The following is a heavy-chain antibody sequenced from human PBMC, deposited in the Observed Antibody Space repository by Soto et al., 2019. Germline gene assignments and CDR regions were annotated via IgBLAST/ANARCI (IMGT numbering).Heavy chain of an antibody. CDR3: ARDLYYYDSSGNDAFDI. J-gene: IGHJ3*02. CDR1: GYTFTSYG. V-gene: IGHV1-18*01. CDR2: ISAYNGNT. D-gene: IGHD3-22*01. Sequence: ASVKVSCKASGYTFTSYGISWVRQAPGQGLEWMGWISAYNGNTNYAQKLQGRVTMTTDTSTGTAYMELRSLRSDDTAVYYCARDLYYYDSSGNDAFDIWGQGTMVTVSS.